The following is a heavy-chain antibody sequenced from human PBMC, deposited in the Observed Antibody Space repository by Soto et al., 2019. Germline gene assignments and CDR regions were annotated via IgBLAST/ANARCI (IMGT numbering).Heavy chain of an antibody. CDR3: AKWIAARPDYYYYMDV. D-gene: IGHD6-6*01. CDR1: GFTFSSYA. J-gene: IGHJ6*03. CDR2: ISTTGGST. Sequence: GGSLRLSCAASGFTFSSYAMSWVRQAPGKGLEWVSGISTTGGSTYYADSVKGRFAISRDNSKNTVYLQMNSLRADDTAIYYCAKWIAARPDYYYYMDVWGKGTTVTVSS. V-gene: IGHV3-23*01.